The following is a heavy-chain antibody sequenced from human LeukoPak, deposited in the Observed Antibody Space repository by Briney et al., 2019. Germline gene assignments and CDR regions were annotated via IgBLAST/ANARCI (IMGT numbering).Heavy chain of an antibody. V-gene: IGHV3-74*01. CDR3: TTGIGNYYYY. CDR1: GSTFSRYW. CDR2: VKSDGSDT. Sequence: GGSLRLSCAASGSTFSRYWMHWVRQAPGKGLVWVSRVKSDGSDTIYADSVKGRFTISRDNAKSTLYLQMDSLRAEDTAVYYCTTGIGNYYYYWGQGTLVTVAS. J-gene: IGHJ4*02. D-gene: IGHD3-10*01.